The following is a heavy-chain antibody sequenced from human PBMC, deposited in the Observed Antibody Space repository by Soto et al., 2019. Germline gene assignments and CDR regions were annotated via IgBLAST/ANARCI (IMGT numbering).Heavy chain of an antibody. D-gene: IGHD2-21*01. J-gene: IGHJ4*02. CDR1: GFSVNNNY. CDR2: IYTRGTT. V-gene: IGHV3-53*01. Sequence: SLRLSCSASGFSVNNNYMTWVRQAPGRRPEWVAVIYTRGTTHYADFATGRFTFSRDNSKNTLYLQMDSLRPEDTAVYYCAKLWGYYFESWGPGTLVTVSS. CDR3: AKLWGYYFES.